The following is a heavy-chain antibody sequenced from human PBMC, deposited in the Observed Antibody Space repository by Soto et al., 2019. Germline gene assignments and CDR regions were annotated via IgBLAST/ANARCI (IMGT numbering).Heavy chain of an antibody. CDR1: GFTFSSYG. D-gene: IGHD6-25*01. CDR2: ISYEGSNK. V-gene: IGHV3-30*18. Sequence: QVQLVESGGGVVQPGRSLRLSCAASGFTFSSYGMHWVRQAXXXXXXXVAVISYEGSNKYYADSVKGRFTISRDNSKNTLFLQMNSLRAEXTAVYYCAKDLLRPGRAYGMDVWGQGTTVTVSS. CDR3: AKDLLRPGRAYGMDV. J-gene: IGHJ6*02.